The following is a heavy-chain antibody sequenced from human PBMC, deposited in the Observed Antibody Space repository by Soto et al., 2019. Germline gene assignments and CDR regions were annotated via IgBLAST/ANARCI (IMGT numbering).Heavy chain of an antibody. CDR2: MYWNDDK. CDR1: GFSLRTSGGG. CDR3: AQSLGSRGSFDY. D-gene: IGHD6-25*01. Sequence: SGPPLVNPTQTLTLTCTFSGFSLRTSGGGVGWIRQPPGKAPEWLALMYWNDDKRYSPSLKSRLTITKDTSKNQVVLTMTDMDPVDTGTYYWAQSLGSRGSFDYWGQGSLVTVSS. J-gene: IGHJ4*02. V-gene: IGHV2-5*01.